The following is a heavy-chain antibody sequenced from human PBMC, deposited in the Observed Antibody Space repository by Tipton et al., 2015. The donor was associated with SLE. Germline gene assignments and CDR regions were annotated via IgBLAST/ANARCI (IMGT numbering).Heavy chain of an antibody. CDR2: SYHSGTT. CDR1: GVSISSGGFY. V-gene: IGHV4-39*07. Sequence: TLSLTCTVSGVSISSGGFYWGWIRQSPGKGLEWIGRSYHSGTTHYNPSLESRVTLPVDTSKNQFSLKVTSMCAADTAVYYCARGNGYWDYWGQGTLVTVSS. J-gene: IGHJ4*02. D-gene: IGHD3-22*01. CDR3: ARGNGYWDY.